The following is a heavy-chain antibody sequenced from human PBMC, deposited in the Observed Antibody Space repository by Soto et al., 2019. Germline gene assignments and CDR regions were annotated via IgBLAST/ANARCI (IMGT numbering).Heavy chain of an antibody. V-gene: IGHV3-23*01. D-gene: IGHD2-21*02. CDR2: ISGSGGST. Sequence: PVGSLRLSCAASGFTFSSYAMSWVRQAPGKGLEWVSAISGSGGSTYYADSVKGRFTISRDNSKNTLYLQMNSLRAEDTAVYYCAKDRARGAIVVVTATTYNWFDPWGQGTLVTVSS. J-gene: IGHJ5*02. CDR3: AKDRARGAIVVVTATTYNWFDP. CDR1: GFTFSSYA.